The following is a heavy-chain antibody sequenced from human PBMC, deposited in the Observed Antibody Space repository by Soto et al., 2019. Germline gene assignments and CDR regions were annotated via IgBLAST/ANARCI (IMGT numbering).Heavy chain of an antibody. CDR1: GGSISSHY. V-gene: IGHV4-59*11. CDR3: ARDRVMLTFGGASEEWGIDS. Sequence: PSETLSLTCTVFGGSISSHYWSRILQPPGKGPEWIGYIYYSGSTNYNPSLKSRVTISVDTSKNQFSLKLSSVTAADTAVYYCARDRVMLTFGGASEEWGIDSWGPGTLVTVSS. CDR2: IYYSGST. D-gene: IGHD3-16*01. J-gene: IGHJ4*02.